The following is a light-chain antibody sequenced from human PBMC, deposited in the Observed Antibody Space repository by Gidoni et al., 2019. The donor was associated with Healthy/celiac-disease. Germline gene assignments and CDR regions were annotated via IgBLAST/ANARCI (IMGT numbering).Light chain of an antibody. Sequence: DIQSTQSPSFLSASIGDRVTITCRPSQGISTYLAWYQQKPGQAPKLLISGASTLQSGVSSRFSGSGSGTEFTLTISSLQPEDLATYYCQQNGGYPITFGPGTKVDIK. CDR1: QGISTY. CDR2: GAS. CDR3: QQNGGYPIT. J-gene: IGKJ3*01. V-gene: IGKV1-9*01.